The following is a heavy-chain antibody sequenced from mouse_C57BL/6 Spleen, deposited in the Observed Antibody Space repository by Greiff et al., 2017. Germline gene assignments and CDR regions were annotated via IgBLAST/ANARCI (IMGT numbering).Heavy chain of an antibody. Sequence: EVKLEESGPGMVKPSQSLSLTCTVTGYSITSGYDWHWIRHFPGNKLEWMGYISYSGSTNYNPSLKSRISITHDTSKNHFFLKLNSVTTEDTATYYCARGALYYGIPNYWGQGTSVTVSS. D-gene: IGHD2-1*01. V-gene: IGHV3-1*01. CDR1: GYSITSGYD. CDR2: ISYSGST. CDR3: ARGALYYGIPNY. J-gene: IGHJ4*01.